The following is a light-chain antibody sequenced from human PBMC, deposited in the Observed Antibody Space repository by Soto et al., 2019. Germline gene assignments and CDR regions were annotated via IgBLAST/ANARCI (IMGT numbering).Light chain of an antibody. CDR2: GAS. V-gene: IGKV1-12*01. J-gene: IGKJ4*02. CDR3: QQANSFPLT. Sequence: DIQMTQSPSSVSASVGDRVTITCRAGQGISTWLAWYQQKPGKAPSLLIFGASSLHSGIPSRFSGSGAGTDFTLTISSLQPEDFATDYCQQANSFPLTFGGGTKVEIK. CDR1: QGISTW.